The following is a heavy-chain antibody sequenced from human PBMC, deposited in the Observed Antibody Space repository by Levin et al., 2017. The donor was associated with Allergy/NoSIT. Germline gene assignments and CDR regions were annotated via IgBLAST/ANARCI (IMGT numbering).Heavy chain of an antibody. Sequence: GESLKISCAASGFTFSSYGMHWVRQAPGKGLEWVAVISYDGSNKYYADSVKGRFTISRDNSKNTLYLQMNSLRAEDTAVYYCAKVARRAAMVTAYFDYWGQGTLVTVSS. V-gene: IGHV3-30*18. CDR1: GFTFSSYG. J-gene: IGHJ4*02. CDR2: ISYDGSNK. CDR3: AKVARRAAMVTAYFDY. D-gene: IGHD5-18*01.